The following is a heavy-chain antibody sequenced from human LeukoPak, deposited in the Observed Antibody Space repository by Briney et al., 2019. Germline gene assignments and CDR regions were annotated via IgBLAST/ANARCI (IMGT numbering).Heavy chain of an antibody. CDR1: GGSISSSNW. V-gene: IGHV4-4*02. CDR3: ASPGQVVPAAKTHMDV. D-gene: IGHD2-2*01. CDR2: IYHSGST. Sequence: SETLSLTCAVSGGSISSSNWWSWVRQPPGKGLEWIGEIYHSGSTNYNPSLKSRVTISVDKSKNQFSLKLSSVTAADTAVYYCASPGQVVPAAKTHMDVWGKGTTVTVSS. J-gene: IGHJ6*04.